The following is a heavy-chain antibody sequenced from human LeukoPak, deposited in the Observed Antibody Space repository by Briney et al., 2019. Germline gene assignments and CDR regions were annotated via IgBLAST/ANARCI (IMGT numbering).Heavy chain of an antibody. J-gene: IGHJ4*02. CDR3: AKDQTTMVRGVNHD. CDR2: ISGSGGST. CDR1: GFTFSNYA. Sequence: PGGSLRLSCAASGFTFSNYAMSWVRQAPGKGLEGVSDISGSGGSTYYADSVKGRFTISRDNSKNTLFLQIYSLRAEDTAVYYCAKDQTTMVRGVNHDWGQGTLVIVSS. D-gene: IGHD3-10*01. V-gene: IGHV3-23*01.